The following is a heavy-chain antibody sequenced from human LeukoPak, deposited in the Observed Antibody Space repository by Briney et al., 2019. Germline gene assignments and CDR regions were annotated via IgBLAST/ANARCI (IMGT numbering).Heavy chain of an antibody. CDR3: AREKLELSFDY. J-gene: IGHJ4*02. D-gene: IGHD1-7*01. CDR2: ISSSSSYI. Sequence: GGSLRLSCAASGFTFSSYSMNWVRQAPGKGLEWVSSISSSSSYIYYADSVKGRFTISRDNAKNSLYLQMNSLRAEGTAVYYRAREKLELSFDYWGQGTLVTVSS. CDR1: GFTFSSYS. V-gene: IGHV3-21*01.